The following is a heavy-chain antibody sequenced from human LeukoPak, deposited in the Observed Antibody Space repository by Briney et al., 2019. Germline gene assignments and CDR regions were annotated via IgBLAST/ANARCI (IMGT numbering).Heavy chain of an antibody. CDR1: GFTFSSYG. CDR2: ISGSGGST. J-gene: IGHJ5*02. CDR3: ARLRIAAAGGGFDP. D-gene: IGHD6-13*01. V-gene: IGHV3-23*01. Sequence: GGSLRLSCAASGFTFSSYGMSWVRQAPGKGLEWVSAISGSGGSTYYADSVKGRFTISRGNAKNSLYLQMNSLRAEDTAVYYCARLRIAAAGGGFDPWGQGTLVTVSS.